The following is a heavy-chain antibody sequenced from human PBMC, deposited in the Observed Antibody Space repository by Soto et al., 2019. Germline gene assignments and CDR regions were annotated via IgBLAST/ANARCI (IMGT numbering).Heavy chain of an antibody. CDR1: GFAFSGYI. Sequence: GGPLILSRAASGFAFSGYIINWVRPSPVKWLEWVSYISSSSSTIYYADSVKGRFTISRDNAKNSLYLQMNSLRAEDTAVYYCARECCTNGVCYNDAFDIWGQGTMVTCSS. D-gene: IGHD2-8*01. CDR2: ISSSSSTI. V-gene: IGHV3-48*01. J-gene: IGHJ3*02. CDR3: ARECCTNGVCYNDAFDI.